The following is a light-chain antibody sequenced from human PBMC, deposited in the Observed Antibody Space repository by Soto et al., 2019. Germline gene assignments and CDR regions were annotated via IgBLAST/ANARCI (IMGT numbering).Light chain of an antibody. V-gene: IGLV1-51*01. CDR3: GTWDSGLSAVV. J-gene: IGLJ2*01. Sequence: QSVLTQPPSVSAAPGQKGTISCSGGSSNIGGSSVAWYQQFPLTAPQLLIYDNNKRPSGIPVRFSASKSGTSATLCITGLPTGDEADYYCGTWDSGLSAVVFGGGTKLTVL. CDR1: SSNIGGSS. CDR2: DNN.